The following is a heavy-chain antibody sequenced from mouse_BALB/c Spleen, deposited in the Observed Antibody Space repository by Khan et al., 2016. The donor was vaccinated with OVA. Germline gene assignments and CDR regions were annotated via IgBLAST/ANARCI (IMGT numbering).Heavy chain of an antibody. CDR3: ARSTYKYAFLY. CDR1: GDSITSGY. CDR2: MIYSGHT. V-gene: IGHV3-8*02. Sequence: EVQLQESGPSLVKPSQTLSLICSVTGDSITSGYWNWIRKFPGNKLEFRGYMIYSGHTYYNPSLKSRISITRHTSKNQNYLQLNSVTTEDTATYYCARSTYKYAFLYWGRATLVSVSA. D-gene: IGHD2-14*01. J-gene: IGHJ3*01.